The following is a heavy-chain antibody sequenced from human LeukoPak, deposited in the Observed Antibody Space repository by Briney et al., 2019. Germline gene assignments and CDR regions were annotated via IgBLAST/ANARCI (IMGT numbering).Heavy chain of an antibody. Sequence: GGSLRLSCAASGFTVSRIFMSWVRQAPGKGLEWVSSISSSSSYIYYADSVKGRFTISRDNAKNSLYLQMNSLRAEDTAVYYCARDALSGSYMATDFDYWGQGTLVTVSS. CDR3: ARDALSGSYMATDFDY. J-gene: IGHJ4*02. D-gene: IGHD1-26*01. CDR2: ISSSSSYI. CDR1: GFTVSRIF. V-gene: IGHV3-21*01.